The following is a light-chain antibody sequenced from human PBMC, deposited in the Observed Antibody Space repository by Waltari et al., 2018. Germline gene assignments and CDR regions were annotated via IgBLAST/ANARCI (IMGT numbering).Light chain of an antibody. CDR3: QQYNDWPKT. Sequence: EIVMTQSPTTLSASPGERVTLSCRASQSISTNLSWYQQKFGQAPRLLIYGASTKATGIPARFSGRGSGTEFTLTISSLQSEDFAVYYCQQYNDWPKTFGQGTTVEI. CDR1: QSISTN. J-gene: IGKJ1*01. V-gene: IGKV3-15*01. CDR2: GAS.